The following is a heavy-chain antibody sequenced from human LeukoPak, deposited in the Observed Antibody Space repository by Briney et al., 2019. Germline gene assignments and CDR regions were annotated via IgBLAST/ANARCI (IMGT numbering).Heavy chain of an antibody. D-gene: IGHD2-15*01. CDR3: ARLGYCSGGSCSFDY. Sequence: PGGSLRLSCAASGFTFSSYAMSWVRQAPGKGLEWVSAISGSGGSTYYADSVKGRFTISRDNSKNTLYLQMNSLRAEDTAVYYCARLGYCSGGSCSFDYWGQGTLVTVSS. CDR2: ISGSGGST. CDR1: GFTFSSYA. J-gene: IGHJ4*02. V-gene: IGHV3-23*01.